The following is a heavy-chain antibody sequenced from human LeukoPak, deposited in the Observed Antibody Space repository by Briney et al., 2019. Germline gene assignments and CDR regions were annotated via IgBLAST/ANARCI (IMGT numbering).Heavy chain of an antibody. D-gene: IGHD5-12*01. CDR3: AKGQAVATISSFDC. J-gene: IGHJ4*02. V-gene: IGHV3-23*01. Sequence: GGSLRLSCAASGFSFRLYNMKWVRQAPGKGLEWVSYISSRSGTTYYADSVKGRFTISRDNSKNTLYLQMNSLRAGDTAVYYCAKGQAVATISSFDCWGQGTLVTVSS. CDR1: GFSFRLYN. CDR2: ISSRSGTT.